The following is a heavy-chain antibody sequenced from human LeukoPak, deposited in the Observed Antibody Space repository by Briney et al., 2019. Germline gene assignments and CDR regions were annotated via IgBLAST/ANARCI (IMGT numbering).Heavy chain of an antibody. CDR2: INTNTGNP. V-gene: IGHV7-4-1*02. D-gene: IGHD6-13*01. CDR3: AREVDGAADYYYYYYMDV. Sequence: ASVTVSCKASGYTFTSYAMNWVRQAPGQGLEWMGWINTNTGNPTYAQGFTGRFVFSLDTSVSTAYLQISSLKAEDTAVYYCAREVDGAADYYYYYYMDVWGKGTTVTVSS. CDR1: GYTFTSYA. J-gene: IGHJ6*03.